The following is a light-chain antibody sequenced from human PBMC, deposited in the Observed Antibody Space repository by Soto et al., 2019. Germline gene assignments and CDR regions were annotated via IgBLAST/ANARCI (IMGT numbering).Light chain of an antibody. CDR3: QVYGSSSKT. Sequence: SQTVTSGYLAWYQQKTGQAPRLLIYGVSTGATGIPDRFSGSGSGTDFTLTISRLGPEDFAAYLCQVYGSSSKTFAQGTRLEIK. CDR2: GVS. CDR1: QTVTSGY. J-gene: IGKJ5*01. V-gene: IGKV3-20*01.